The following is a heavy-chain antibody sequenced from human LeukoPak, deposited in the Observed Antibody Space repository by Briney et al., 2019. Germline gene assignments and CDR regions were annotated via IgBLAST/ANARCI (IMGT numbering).Heavy chain of an antibody. CDR2: IKQDGSEK. CDR1: GFTFSLYW. Sequence: GGSLRLSCATSGFTFSLYWMNWVRRAPGQGLEWVANIKQDGSEKNYVDSVKGRFTISRDNAKNSLYLQMNNLRVEDTAMYYCAGGTGFIIKDWGQGTLVTVSS. V-gene: IGHV3-7*03. CDR3: AGGTGFIIKD. J-gene: IGHJ4*02. D-gene: IGHD3-9*01.